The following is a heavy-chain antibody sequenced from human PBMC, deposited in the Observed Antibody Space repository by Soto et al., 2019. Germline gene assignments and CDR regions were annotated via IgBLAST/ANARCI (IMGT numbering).Heavy chain of an antibody. CDR1: GFPFSSYW. Sequence: EVQLVESGGDLVQRGGSLRLSCAASGFPFSSYWMHWVRHTPGKGLDWVARISGGGVTTYYAESVTGRFTVSRDNAKNTLSLQISGLRAEDTAVYYCAREYYGLLTGYYTDYWGQGTLVSVSS. CDR3: AREYYGLLTGYYTDY. D-gene: IGHD3-9*01. CDR2: ISGGGVTT. J-gene: IGHJ4*02. V-gene: IGHV3-74*01.